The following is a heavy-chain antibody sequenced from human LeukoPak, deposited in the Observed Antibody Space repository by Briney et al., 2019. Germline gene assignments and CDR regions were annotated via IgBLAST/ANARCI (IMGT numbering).Heavy chain of an antibody. D-gene: IGHD4-17*01. CDR2: ISAYTGNT. CDR1: GYIFNHYG. Sequence: ASVTVSRNASGYIFNHYGISWVRQAPRQGLEWMAWISAYTGNTKYAQKFQDRVTMTTDTSTCTAYMELRSLRSDDTAVDYCARGITGYGDHGHSSAYWGHGTLVTVSS. CDR3: ARGITGYGDHGHSSAY. V-gene: IGHV1-18*01. J-gene: IGHJ4*01.